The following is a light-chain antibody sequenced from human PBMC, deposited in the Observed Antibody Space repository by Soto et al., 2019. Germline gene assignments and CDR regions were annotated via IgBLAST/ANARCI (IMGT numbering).Light chain of an antibody. CDR2: DVS. J-gene: IGLJ1*01. CDR3: SSYTSSNVPHV. V-gene: IGLV2-14*01. CDR1: SSDVGGYNY. Sequence: QSVLTQPASVSGSPGQSITISCTGTSSDVGGYNYVSWYQQHPGKAPKLMIYDVSNRPSGVSNRFSGSKSGHTASLTISGLHAEDDADYYCSSYTSSNVPHVFGTGTKLTVL.